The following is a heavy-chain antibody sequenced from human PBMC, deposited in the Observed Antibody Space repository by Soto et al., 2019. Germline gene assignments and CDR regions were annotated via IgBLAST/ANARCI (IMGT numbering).Heavy chain of an antibody. V-gene: IGHV4-31*03. Sequence: SETLSLTCTVSGGFISSGGYYCSWIRQHPGKGLEWIGYIYYSGSTYYNPSLKSRVTISVDTSKNQFSLKLSSVTAADTAVYYCAARHYYDSSGYNFDYWGQGTLVTVSS. J-gene: IGHJ4*02. D-gene: IGHD3-22*01. CDR2: IYYSGST. CDR1: GGFISSGGYY. CDR3: AARHYYDSSGYNFDY.